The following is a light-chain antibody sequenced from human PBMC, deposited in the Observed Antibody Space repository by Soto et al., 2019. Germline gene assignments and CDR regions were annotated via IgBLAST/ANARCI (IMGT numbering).Light chain of an antibody. J-gene: IGLJ3*02. CDR1: SSDVGGYKY. CDR2: DVS. Sequence: QSALTQPRSVSGSPGQSVTISCTGTSSDVGGYKYVSWYQQHPGKAPKFIIYDVSERPSGVPDRFSGSKSGNTASLTISGLEAEDEAAYYCCSYAGSYSWVFGGGTKLTVL. V-gene: IGLV2-11*01. CDR3: CSYAGSYSWV.